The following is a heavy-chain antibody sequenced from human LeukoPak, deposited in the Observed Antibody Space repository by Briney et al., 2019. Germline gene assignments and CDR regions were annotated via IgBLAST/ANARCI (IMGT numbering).Heavy chain of an antibody. Sequence: GGSLRLSCIASGFSFSGHWMHWARQLPGKGLVWVSRISPTGSTTSYADSVKGRFTVSRDNAKNTLYLQVNNLRAEDTAVYYCARGPNSNWSGLDFWGQGTLLTVSS. V-gene: IGHV3-74*01. CDR2: ISPTGSTT. CDR3: ARGPNSNWSGLDF. J-gene: IGHJ4*02. D-gene: IGHD6-6*01. CDR1: GFSFSGHW.